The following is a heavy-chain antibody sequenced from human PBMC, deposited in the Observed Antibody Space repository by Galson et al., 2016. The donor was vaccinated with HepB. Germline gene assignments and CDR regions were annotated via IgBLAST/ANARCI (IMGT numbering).Heavy chain of an antibody. D-gene: IGHD6-19*01. CDR2: ISGSGYNT. CDR1: GFTFSSYA. CDR3: AKSQPGYSSGWYTPPIDACDI. J-gene: IGHJ3*02. V-gene: IGHV3-23*01. Sequence: SLRLSCAASGFTFSSYAMSWVRQAPGKGLEWVSTISGSGYNTYYADSVKGRFTISRDNSKNTLYLQMNSLRAEDTAVYYCAKSQPGYSSGWYTPPIDACDIWGQGTMVTVSS.